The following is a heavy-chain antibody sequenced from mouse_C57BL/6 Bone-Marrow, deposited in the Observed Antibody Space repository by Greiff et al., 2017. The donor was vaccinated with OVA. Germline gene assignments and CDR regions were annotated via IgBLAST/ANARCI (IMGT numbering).Heavy chain of an antibody. J-gene: IGHJ2*01. V-gene: IGHV5-9-1*02. CDR3: TRANYYGTLFDY. CDR2: ISSGGDYI. Sequence: EVKLVESGEGSVKPGGSLKLSCAASGFTFSSYAMSWVRQTPEKRLEWVAYISSGGDYIYYADTVKGRFTISRDNARNTLYLQMSSLKSEDTAMYYCTRANYYGTLFDYWGQGTTLTVSS. CDR1: GFTFSSYA. D-gene: IGHD1-1*01.